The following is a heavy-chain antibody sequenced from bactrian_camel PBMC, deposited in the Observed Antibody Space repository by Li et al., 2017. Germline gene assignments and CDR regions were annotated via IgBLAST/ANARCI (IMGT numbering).Heavy chain of an antibody. V-gene: IGHV3S53*01. D-gene: IGHD2*01. J-gene: IGHJ4*01. Sequence: HVQLVESGGGSVQAGGSLTLSCAASGNIDDSIVVAWYRQAPGNQCEMVATLTPDGITVYADSAKGRFTISQDNAKRTLYLQMNSLKPADTAVYHCAADRMGGHTITTMPSCDWSQGTQVTVS. CDR3: AADRMGGHTITTMPSCD. CDR1: GNIDDSIV. CDR2: LTPDGIT.